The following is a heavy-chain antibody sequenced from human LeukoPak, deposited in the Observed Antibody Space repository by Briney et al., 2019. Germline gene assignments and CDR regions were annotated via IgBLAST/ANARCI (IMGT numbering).Heavy chain of an antibody. D-gene: IGHD1-1*01. Sequence: SETLSLTCAVYGGSFSGYYWSWIRQPPGKGLEWIGYIYYSGSTNYNPSLKSRVTISVDTSKNQFSLKLSSVTAADTAVYYCARFNWNEGIDYWGQGTLVTVSS. V-gene: IGHV4-59*01. CDR1: GGSFSGYY. CDR3: ARFNWNEGIDY. CDR2: IYYSGST. J-gene: IGHJ4*02.